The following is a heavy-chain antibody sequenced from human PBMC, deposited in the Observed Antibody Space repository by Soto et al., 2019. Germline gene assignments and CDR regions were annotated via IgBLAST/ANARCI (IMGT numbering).Heavy chain of an antibody. D-gene: IGHD6-13*01. CDR2: IYYSGST. V-gene: IGHV4-59*01. CDR1: GGSISSYY. J-gene: IGHJ4*02. Sequence: PSETLSLTCTVSGGSISSYYWSWIRQPPGKGLEWIGYIYYSGSTNYNPSLKSRVTISVDTSKNQFSLKLSSVTAADTAVYYCAREGHSSSWYALGFDYWGQGTLVTVSS. CDR3: AREGHSSSWYALGFDY.